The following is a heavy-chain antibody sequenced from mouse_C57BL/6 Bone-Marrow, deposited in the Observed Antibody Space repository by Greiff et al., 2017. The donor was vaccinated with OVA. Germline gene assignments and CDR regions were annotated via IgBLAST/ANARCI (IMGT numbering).Heavy chain of an antibody. D-gene: IGHD6-2*01. CDR3: TRSRPSLYFDY. J-gene: IGHJ2*01. CDR2: IDPETGGT. CDR1: GYTFTDYE. V-gene: IGHV1-15*01. Sequence: LVESGAELVRPGASVTLSCKASGYTFTDYEMHRVKQTPVHGLEWIGAIDPETGGTAYNQKFKGKAILTADKSSSTAYMELRSLTSEDSAVYYCTRSRPSLYFDYWGQGTTLTVSS.